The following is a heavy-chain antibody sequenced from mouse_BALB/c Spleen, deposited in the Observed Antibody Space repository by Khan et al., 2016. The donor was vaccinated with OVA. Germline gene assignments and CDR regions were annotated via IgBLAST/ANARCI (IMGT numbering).Heavy chain of an antibody. CDR2: ISSGSSTI. V-gene: IGHV5-17*02. J-gene: IGHJ4*01. CDR1: GFTFSSFG. CDR3: ARSDAMDY. Sequence: EVELVESGGGLVQPGGSRKLSCAASGFTFSSFGMHWVRQAPEKGLEWVAYISSGSSTIYYADTVKGRLTISRDNPKNTLFLQMTSLRSEGTAMYYCARSDAMDYWGQGTSVTVSS.